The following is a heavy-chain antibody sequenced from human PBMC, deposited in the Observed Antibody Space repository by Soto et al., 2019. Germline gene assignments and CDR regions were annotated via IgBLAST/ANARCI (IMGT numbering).Heavy chain of an antibody. V-gene: IGHV1-46*01. CDR2: INPSGGST. Sequence: ASVKVSCKASGYTFTSYYMHWVRQAPGQGLEWMGIINPSGGSTSYAQKFQGRVTMTRDTSTSTVYMGLSSLRSEDTAVYYCARGGMDYDSSGYFPYYYYGMDVWGQGTTVTVS. CDR1: GYTFTSYY. D-gene: IGHD3-22*01. CDR3: ARGGMDYDSSGYFPYYYYGMDV. J-gene: IGHJ6*02.